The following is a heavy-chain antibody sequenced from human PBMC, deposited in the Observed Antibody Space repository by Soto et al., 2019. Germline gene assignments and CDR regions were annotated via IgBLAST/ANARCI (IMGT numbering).Heavy chain of an antibody. CDR3: AKDPSTGPPDC. CDR1: GFMFSSYG. Sequence: EVQLLESGGDLVQPGGSLRLSCAAAGFMFSSYGMSWVRQAPGKGLQWVATIHPSGGSTHYAESVRGRFTISGDNSRDTLYLQMNSLRAEDTAVYYCAKDPSTGPPDCWGQGALVTVSS. CDR2: IHPSGGST. V-gene: IGHV3-23*01. D-gene: IGHD3-9*01. J-gene: IGHJ4*02.